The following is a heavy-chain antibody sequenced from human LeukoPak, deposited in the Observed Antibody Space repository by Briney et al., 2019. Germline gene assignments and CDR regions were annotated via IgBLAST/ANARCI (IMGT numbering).Heavy chain of an antibody. D-gene: IGHD6-13*01. V-gene: IGHV2-5*01. CDR1: GFSLSTSGVG. CDR2: IYWNDDK. CDR3: AHRHQSELGFDP. Sequence: SGPALVNPTQTLTLTCTFSGFSLSTSGVGVGWIRQPPGKALEWLALIYWNDDKRYSPSLKSRLTITKDTSKNQVVLTMTNMDPVDTATYYCAHRHQSELGFDPWGQGTLVTVSS. J-gene: IGHJ5*02.